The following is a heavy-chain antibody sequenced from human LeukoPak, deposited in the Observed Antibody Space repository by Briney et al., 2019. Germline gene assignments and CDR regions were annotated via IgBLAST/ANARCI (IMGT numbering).Heavy chain of an antibody. CDR3: AKDSMWTTVTHGLDY. V-gene: IGHV3-23*01. D-gene: IGHD4-17*01. Sequence: ETLSLTCTVSGGSISSSSYYWGWIRQPPGKGLEWVSSINSGGTTTYYADSMRGRFTISRDNSKNTLSLQMNSLRAEDTAVYYCAKDSMWTTVTHGLDYWGPGTLVIVSS. CDR2: INSGGTTT. J-gene: IGHJ4*02. CDR1: GGSISSSSYY.